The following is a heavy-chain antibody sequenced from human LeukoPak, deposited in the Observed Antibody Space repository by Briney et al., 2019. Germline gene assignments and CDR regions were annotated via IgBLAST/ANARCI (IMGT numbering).Heavy chain of an antibody. CDR1: GFTFSDYY. J-gene: IGHJ4*02. CDR3: ARDRTYYYDSSGTFDY. Sequence: GGSLRLSCAASGFTFSDYYMSWIRQAPGKGLEWVSYISSSGSTIYYADSVKGRFTISRDNAKNPLYLQMNSLRAEDTAVYYCARDRTYYYDSSGTFDYWGQGTLVTVSS. V-gene: IGHV3-11*01. D-gene: IGHD3-22*01. CDR2: ISSSGSTI.